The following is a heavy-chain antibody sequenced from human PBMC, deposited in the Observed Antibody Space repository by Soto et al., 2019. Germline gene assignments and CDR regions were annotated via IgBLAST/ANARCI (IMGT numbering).Heavy chain of an antibody. CDR2: INAGNGNT. CDR1: VYNFTSYA. CDR3: ARSIVVVTALDY. J-gene: IGHJ4*02. V-gene: IGHV1-3*01. D-gene: IGHD2-21*02. Sequence: ASEKVSFTASVYNFTSYAMHWVRQAPGQRLEWMGWINAGNGNTKYSQKFQGRVTITRDTSASTAYMELSSLRSEDTAVYYCARSIVVVTALDYWGQGTLVTVSS.